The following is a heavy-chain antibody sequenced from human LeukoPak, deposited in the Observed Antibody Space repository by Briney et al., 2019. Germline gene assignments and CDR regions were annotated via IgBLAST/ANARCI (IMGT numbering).Heavy chain of an antibody. CDR3: ARHGGSYSFDS. J-gene: IGHJ4*02. CDR1: SGSISTYY. D-gene: IGHD2-21*01. V-gene: IGHV4-59*08. CDR2: IYDYGST. Sequence: PSETLSLTCTVSSGSISTYYWSWIRQPPGKGLEWIGYIYDYGSTNINPSLKSRVTISKDTSKNQFSVKLSSVTAADTAVYYCARHGGSYSFDSWGQGTLVSVSS.